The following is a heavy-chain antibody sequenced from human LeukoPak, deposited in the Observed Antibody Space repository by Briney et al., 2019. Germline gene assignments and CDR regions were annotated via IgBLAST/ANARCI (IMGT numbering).Heavy chain of an antibody. Sequence: PGGSLRLSCAASGFSVSSNYLSWVRQAPGKGLEWVSVLYGTGKTYYADSVKGRFTISRDNSKNTLYLQMNSLRAEDMAVYYCARENCGGGYCYDPYCFDYWGQGTLVTVSS. CDR2: LYGTGKT. CDR1: GFSVSSNY. CDR3: ARENCGGGYCYDPYCFDY. D-gene: IGHD2-15*01. V-gene: IGHV3-66*01. J-gene: IGHJ4*02.